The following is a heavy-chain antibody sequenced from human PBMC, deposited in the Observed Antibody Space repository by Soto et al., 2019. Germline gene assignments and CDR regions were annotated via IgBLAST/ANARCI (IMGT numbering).Heavy chain of an antibody. J-gene: IGHJ4*02. V-gene: IGHV1-69*13. CDR2: IIPIFGTA. CDR3: ARDGLGYVGNSNYFDY. CDR1: GGTFSSYS. D-gene: IGHD5-12*01. Sequence: SVKVSCKASGGTFSSYSISWVRQAPGQGLEWMGGIIPIFGTANYAQKFQGRVTITADESTSTAYMELSSLISEDTAVYYCARDGLGYVGNSNYFDYWGQGTLVTVS.